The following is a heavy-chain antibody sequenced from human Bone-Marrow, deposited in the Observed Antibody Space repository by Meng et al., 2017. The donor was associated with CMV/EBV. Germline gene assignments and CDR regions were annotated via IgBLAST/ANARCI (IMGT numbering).Heavy chain of an antibody. CDR1: GFIFSDYW. CDR2: IQQDGSTK. D-gene: IGHD3-22*01. CDR3: ASIGGTMIPTRRGYYGMDV. V-gene: IGHV3-7*01. Sequence: GESLKISCVASGFIFSDYWMSWVRQAPGKGLEWVANIQQDGSTKNYVGSVKGRFTISRDNAKNTLYLQMNSLRAEDTAVYYCASIGGTMIPTRRGYYGMDVWGQGTTVTVSS. J-gene: IGHJ6*02.